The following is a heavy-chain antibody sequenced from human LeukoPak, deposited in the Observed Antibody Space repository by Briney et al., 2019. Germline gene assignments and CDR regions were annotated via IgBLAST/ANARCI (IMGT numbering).Heavy chain of an antibody. V-gene: IGHV4-4*07. CDR2: VYISGST. Sequence: PSETLSLTCTVSGGXISDSYWSWIRQPAGEGLKWIGRVYISGSTNYNPSLKSRVTMSVDTSKNQFSLKLSSVTAADRAVYYCARGAAGPGLAYFDYWGQGTLVSVSS. CDR3: ARGAAGPGLAYFDY. J-gene: IGHJ4*02. CDR1: GGXISDSY. D-gene: IGHD6-13*01.